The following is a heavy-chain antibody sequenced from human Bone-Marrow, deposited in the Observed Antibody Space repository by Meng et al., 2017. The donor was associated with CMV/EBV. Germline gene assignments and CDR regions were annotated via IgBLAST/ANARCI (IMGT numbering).Heavy chain of an antibody. CDR3: EKGARYCSSTSYSWYFDY. CDR1: GFTFDDYA. Sequence: SLKISCAASGFTFDDYAMHWVRQAPGKGLEWVSGISGNSGSIGYADSVKGRFTISRDNAKNSLYLQMNSLRAEDTAVYYCEKGARYCSSTSYSWYFDYWGQGTLVTVSS. D-gene: IGHD2-2*01. CDR2: ISGNSGSI. V-gene: IGHV3-9*01. J-gene: IGHJ4*02.